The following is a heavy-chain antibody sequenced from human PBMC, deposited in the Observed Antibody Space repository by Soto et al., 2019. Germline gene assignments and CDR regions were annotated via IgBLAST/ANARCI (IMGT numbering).Heavy chain of an antibody. D-gene: IGHD2-15*01. CDR3: AREGQYSYYFDY. CDR1: GGTFSSYA. V-gene: IGHV1-69*06. J-gene: IGHJ4*02. CDR2: IIPIFGTA. Sequence: SVKVSCKASGGTFSSYAISWVRQAPGQGLEWMGGIIPIFGTANYAQKFQGRVTITADKSTSTAYMELSSLRSEDTAVYYCAREGQYSYYFDYWGQGTLVTVSS.